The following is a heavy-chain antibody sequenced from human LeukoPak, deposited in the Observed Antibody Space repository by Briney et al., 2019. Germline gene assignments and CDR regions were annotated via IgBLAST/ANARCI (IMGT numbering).Heavy chain of an antibody. V-gene: IGHV3-23*01. D-gene: IGHD6-13*01. Sequence: GGSLRLSCAASGFTFSNYAMSWVRQAPGKGLEWVSAFSGSGVSTHYADSVNGRFTISRDNSKNTLYLQMNSLRAEDTAVYYCARMDVAAAGHGNWFDPWGQGTLVTVSS. J-gene: IGHJ5*02. CDR1: GFTFSNYA. CDR2: FSGSGVST. CDR3: ARMDVAAAGHGNWFDP.